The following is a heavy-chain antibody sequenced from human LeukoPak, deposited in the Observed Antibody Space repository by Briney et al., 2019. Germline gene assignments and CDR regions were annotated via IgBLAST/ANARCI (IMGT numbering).Heavy chain of an antibody. J-gene: IGHJ4*02. V-gene: IGHV3-23*01. Sequence: PGGSLRLSCAASGFTFSSYAMSWVRQAPGKGLEWVSAISGSGGSTYYADSVKGRFTISRDNAKNSLYLQMNSLRAEDTAVYYCARKGYSSSWYGSETTDNYFDYWGQGTLVTVSS. CDR3: ARKGYSSSWYGSETTDNYFDY. D-gene: IGHD6-13*01. CDR2: ISGSGGST. CDR1: GFTFSSYA.